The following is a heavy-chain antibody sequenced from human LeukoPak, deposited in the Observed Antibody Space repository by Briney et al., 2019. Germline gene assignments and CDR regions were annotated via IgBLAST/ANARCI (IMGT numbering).Heavy chain of an antibody. D-gene: IGHD4-23*01. Sequence: ASVKVSCKASGYTFTSYYMHWVRQAPGQGLEWMGIINPSGGSTSYAQKFQGRVTMTRDTSTSTVYMELSSLRSEDTAVYYCARGLTTVVTHHSYYYYYMDVWGKGTTVTVSS. CDR1: GYTFTSYY. CDR3: ARGLTTVVTHHSYYYYYMDV. V-gene: IGHV1-46*01. CDR2: INPSGGST. J-gene: IGHJ6*03.